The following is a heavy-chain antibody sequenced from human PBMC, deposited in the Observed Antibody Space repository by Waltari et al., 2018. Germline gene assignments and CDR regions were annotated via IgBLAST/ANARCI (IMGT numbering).Heavy chain of an antibody. Sequence: EVQLVESGGGLVKPGGSLRLSCAASGFNFSSYSMNWVRQAPGKGLEWISSISSTGTYTHYADSVKGRFTISRDNAKNSLYLQMNSLRAEDTGVYWCATGGWGFYLDNWGQGTLVTFSS. CDR1: GFNFSSYS. CDR2: ISSTGTYT. V-gene: IGHV3-21*01. J-gene: IGHJ4*02. CDR3: ATGGWGFYLDN. D-gene: IGHD7-27*01.